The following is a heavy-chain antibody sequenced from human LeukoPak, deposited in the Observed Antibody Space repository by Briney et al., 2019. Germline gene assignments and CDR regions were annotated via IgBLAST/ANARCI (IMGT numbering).Heavy chain of an antibody. CDR1: RYTFTGYY. J-gene: IGHJ5*02. V-gene: IGHV1-2*02. CDR3: ARDPSTTVTRREYWFDL. CDR2: INPNSGGT. Sequence: GASVKVSSKATRYTFTGYYGHWGRQAPGQGLEWMGWINPNSGGTNYAQKFQGRVTMTRDTSISTAYMELSRLRSDDTAVYYCARDPSTTVTRREYWFDLRHQGTLVTVSS. D-gene: IGHD4-17*01.